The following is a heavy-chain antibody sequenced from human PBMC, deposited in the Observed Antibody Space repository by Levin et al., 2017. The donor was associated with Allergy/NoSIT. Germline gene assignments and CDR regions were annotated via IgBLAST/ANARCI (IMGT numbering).Heavy chain of an antibody. J-gene: IGHJ6*02. D-gene: IGHD3-3*01. Sequence: GGSLRLSCAASGFTFSSYSMNWVRQAPGKGLEWVSSISSSSSYIYYADSVKGRFTISRDNAKNSLYLQMNSLRAEDTAVYYCARVIRGIRFLEWSRYGMDVWGQGTTVTVSS. CDR2: ISSSSSYI. CDR1: GFTFSSYS. V-gene: IGHV3-21*01. CDR3: ARVIRGIRFLEWSRYGMDV.